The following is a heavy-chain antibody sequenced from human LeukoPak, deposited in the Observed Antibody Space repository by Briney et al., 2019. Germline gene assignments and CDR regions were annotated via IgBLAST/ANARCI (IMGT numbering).Heavy chain of an antibody. V-gene: IGHV6-1*01. CDR1: GYSVSSNSAA. CDR2: TYYRSKWYN. D-gene: IGHD1-7*01. Sequence: SQPVSLTCGISGYSVSSNSAAWNWIRQSPSRGLEWLGRTYYRSKWYNDYAISVKSRITINPDTSKNQFSLQLDSVTPEDTAVYYCARENWNFVYFDYWGQGTLVTVSS. CDR3: ARENWNFVYFDY. J-gene: IGHJ4*02.